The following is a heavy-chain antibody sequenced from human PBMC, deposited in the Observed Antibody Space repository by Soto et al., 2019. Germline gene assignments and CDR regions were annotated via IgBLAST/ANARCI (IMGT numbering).Heavy chain of an antibody. CDR2: IYSGGST. D-gene: IGHD3-3*01. Sequence: GGSLRLSCAASGFTVSSNYMSWVRQAPGKGLEWVSVIYSGGSTYYADSVKGRFTISRDNSKNTLYLQMNSLRAEDTAVYYCARGSWEWLFPEGGDYYYMDVWGKGTTVTVSS. CDR3: ARGSWEWLFPEGGDYYYMDV. CDR1: GFTVSSNY. J-gene: IGHJ6*03. V-gene: IGHV3-66*01.